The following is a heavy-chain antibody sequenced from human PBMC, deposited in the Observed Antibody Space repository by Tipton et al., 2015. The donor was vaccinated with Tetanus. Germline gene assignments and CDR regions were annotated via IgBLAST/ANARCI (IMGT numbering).Heavy chain of an antibody. CDR3: AKSVGSTGFYGMDV. CDR1: GFTLSRYT. CDR2: ISSSSRYI. J-gene: IGHJ6*02. D-gene: IGHD1-26*01. V-gene: IGHV3-21*04. Sequence: SMRLSCAASGFTLSRYTLNWVRQAPGKGLEWVSSISSSSRYIYYADSVKGRFTISRDNAKNSLYLQMNSLRADDTAVYYCAKSVGSTGFYGMDVWGQGTTVTVSS.